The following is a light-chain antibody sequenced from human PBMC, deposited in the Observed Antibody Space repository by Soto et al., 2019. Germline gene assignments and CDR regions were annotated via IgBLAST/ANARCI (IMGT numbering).Light chain of an antibody. CDR2: EVS. V-gene: IGLV2-8*01. J-gene: IGLJ1*01. CDR3: SSYAGSNNFEV. CDR1: SSDVGGYNY. Sequence: QSALTQPPSASGSPGQSVTISCTGTSSDVGGYNYVSWYQQHPGKAPKLMIYEVSKRPSGVPDRSSGSKSGNTASLTVSGLQAEDESDYYCSSYAGSNNFEVFGTGTKVTVL.